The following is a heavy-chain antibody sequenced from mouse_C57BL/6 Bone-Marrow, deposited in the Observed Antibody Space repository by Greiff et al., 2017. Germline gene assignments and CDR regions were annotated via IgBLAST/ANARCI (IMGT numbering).Heavy chain of an antibody. V-gene: IGHV1-67*01. CDR2: ISTYYGDA. D-gene: IGHD1-1*01. CDR1: GYTFTDYA. CDR3: ARGDYYGSSLYWYFDV. Sequence: VQVVESGPELVRPGVSVKISCKGSGYTFTDYAMHWVKQSHAKSLEWIGVISTYYGDASYNQKFKDKATMTVDKSSSTAYMELARLTSEDSAVYYCARGDYYGSSLYWYFDVWGTGTTVTVSS. J-gene: IGHJ1*03.